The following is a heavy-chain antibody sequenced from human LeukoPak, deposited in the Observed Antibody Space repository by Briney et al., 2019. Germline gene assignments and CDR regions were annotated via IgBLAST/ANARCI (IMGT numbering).Heavy chain of an antibody. D-gene: IGHD2-15*01. V-gene: IGHV4-39*01. J-gene: IGHJ4*02. CDR3: ARHPGLGGVAPFDY. CDR2: IYYSGST. CDR1: GGSISSSSYY. Sequence: SETLSLTCTVSGGSISSSSYYWGWIRQPPGKGLEWIGSIYYSGSTYYNPSLKSRVTISVDTSKNQFSLKLSSVTAADTAVYYCARHPGLGGVAPFDYWGQGTLVTVSS.